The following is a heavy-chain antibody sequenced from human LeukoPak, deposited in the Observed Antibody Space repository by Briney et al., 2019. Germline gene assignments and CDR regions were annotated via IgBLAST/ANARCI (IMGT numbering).Heavy chain of an antibody. V-gene: IGHV3-48*04. J-gene: IGHJ4*02. CDR3: VHGRAGDVDIFWGRQDDYFDY. D-gene: IGHD7-27*01. Sequence: GESLRLSCAAAGVTFSSNSMNWVRQAPGKGLEWVSYISDTGSAKYYADSVKGRFTISRDNAKNSLYLQMNSLRAEDTAVYYCVHGRAGDVDIFWGRQDDYFDYWGQGILVTVSS. CDR2: ISDTGSAK. CDR1: GVTFSSNS.